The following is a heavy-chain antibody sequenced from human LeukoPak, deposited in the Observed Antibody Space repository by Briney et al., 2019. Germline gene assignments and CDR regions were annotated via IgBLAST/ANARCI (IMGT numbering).Heavy chain of an antibody. D-gene: IGHD3-22*01. V-gene: IGHV4-39*01. CDR1: GGSISSGSYF. J-gene: IGHJ4*02. CDR2: IYYSGTT. Sequence: SETLSLTCSVPGGSISSGSYFWGWIRQPPGKGLEWIANIYYSGTTQYNPSLKSRVTISADTSRNQFSLKLSSVTAADTAMYYCTRRQYDTTGYYHIDYWGQGSLVTVSS. CDR3: TRRQYDTTGYYHIDY.